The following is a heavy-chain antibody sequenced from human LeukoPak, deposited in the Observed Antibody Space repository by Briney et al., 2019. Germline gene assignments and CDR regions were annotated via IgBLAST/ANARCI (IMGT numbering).Heavy chain of an antibody. CDR1: GFAVISNY. D-gene: IGHD1-26*01. Sequence: SGGSLRLSCAASGFAVISNYIYWVRQTPGKGLECISVIYSGGRTYYADSVKGRFTISRDNSKNMLFLQMNSLRTEDTALYYCARTSGSFAGYFDFWGQGTLVTVSS. CDR3: ARTSGSFAGYFDF. V-gene: IGHV3-66*02. J-gene: IGHJ4*02. CDR2: IYSGGRT.